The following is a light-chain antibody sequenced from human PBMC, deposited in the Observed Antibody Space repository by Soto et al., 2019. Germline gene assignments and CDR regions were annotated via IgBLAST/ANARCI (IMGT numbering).Light chain of an antibody. Sequence: QSALAQPRSVSGSPGQSVTISCAGTSTDVGGYDYVSWYQNHPGKAPKLIIYDITERPSGVPDRFSGSRSGNTASLTISGLQGDDEADYYCCAYAGSFVYVLGTGTKVTVL. J-gene: IGLJ1*01. CDR3: CAYAGSFVYV. CDR1: STDVGGYDY. CDR2: DIT. V-gene: IGLV2-11*01.